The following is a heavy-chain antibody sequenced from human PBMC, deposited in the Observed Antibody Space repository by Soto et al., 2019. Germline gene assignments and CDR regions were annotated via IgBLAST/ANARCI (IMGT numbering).Heavy chain of an antibody. Sequence: QVQLVESGGGFVKPGGSLRLSCAASAFTFSDYYMSWIRQAPGKGLEWVSYISSGGGTAYYADSVKGRFTISRDNAKNSLFLQMNSLRGEDTAVYYCARAPETTEPWEYFYYYIDVWGKGTTVTVYS. CDR3: ARAPETTEPWEYFYYYIDV. V-gene: IGHV3-11*01. CDR2: ISSGGGTA. J-gene: IGHJ6*03. D-gene: IGHD4-17*01. CDR1: AFTFSDYY.